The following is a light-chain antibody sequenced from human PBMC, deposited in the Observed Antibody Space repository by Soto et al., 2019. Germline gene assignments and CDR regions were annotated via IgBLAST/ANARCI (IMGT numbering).Light chain of an antibody. CDR2: DAS. Sequence: EIVLTQSPVTLSLSPGERATLSCRASQSVSRYLAWFQQKPGQAPRLLIFDASNRAPGIPARFSGSGSGTDFTLTISSLEPEDFAVYYCQHRSNWPMYTFGQGTKLEIK. CDR3: QHRSNWPMYT. V-gene: IGKV3-11*01. J-gene: IGKJ2*01. CDR1: QSVSRY.